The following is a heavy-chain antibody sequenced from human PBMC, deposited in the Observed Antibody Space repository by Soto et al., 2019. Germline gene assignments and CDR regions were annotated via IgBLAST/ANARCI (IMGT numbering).Heavy chain of an antibody. CDR3: AKDYYYDSSGYLGN. Sequence: PGGSLRLSCAASGFTFSTNAMGWVRQAPGKGLEWVSGISGSGDSTYYADSVKGRFTISRDTSKNTLYLQMNSLRAEDTAVYYCAKDYYYDSSGYLGNWGQGTLVTVSS. CDR2: ISGSGDST. D-gene: IGHD3-22*01. V-gene: IGHV3-23*01. J-gene: IGHJ4*02. CDR1: GFTFSTNA.